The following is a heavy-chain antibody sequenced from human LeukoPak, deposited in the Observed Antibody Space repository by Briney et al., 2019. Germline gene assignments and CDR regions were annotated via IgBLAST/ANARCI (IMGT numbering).Heavy chain of an antibody. Sequence: SQTLSLTCAIAGDSVSSNSAAWNWIRQSPSRGLEWLGRTYYRSKWSTYYAVSVKSRISINRDTSKNQISLQLNSVTPEDTAVYYCARSTGPIDYWGQGTLVTVSS. D-gene: IGHD1-1*01. CDR2: TYYRSKWST. CDR1: GDSVSSNSAA. J-gene: IGHJ4*02. V-gene: IGHV6-1*01. CDR3: ARSTGPIDY.